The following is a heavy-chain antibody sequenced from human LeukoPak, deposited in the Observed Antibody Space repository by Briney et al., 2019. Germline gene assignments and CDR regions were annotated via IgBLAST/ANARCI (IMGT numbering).Heavy chain of an antibody. CDR2: INPNSGGT. V-gene: IGHV1-2*06. Sequence: ASVKVSCKASGYTFTGYYMHWVRQAPGQGLEWMGRINPNSGGTNYAQKFQGRVTMTRDTSISTAYMELSRLRSDDTAVYYCARSGYSYGRIYFDYWGRGTLVTVSS. CDR1: GYTFTGYY. D-gene: IGHD5-18*01. J-gene: IGHJ4*02. CDR3: ARSGYSYGRIYFDY.